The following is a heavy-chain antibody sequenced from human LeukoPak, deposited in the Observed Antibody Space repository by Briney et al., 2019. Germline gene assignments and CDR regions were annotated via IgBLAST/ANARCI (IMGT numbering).Heavy chain of an antibody. V-gene: IGHV4-39*01. CDR2: IYYSGST. D-gene: IGHD2-2*01. Sequence: SETLSLTCTVSGGSISSSSYYWGWIRQPPGKGLEWIGSIYYSGSTYYNPSLKSRVTISVDTSKNQFSLKLSSVTAADTAVYYCARPRYCSSTSCFLPDDYWGQGTLVTVSS. CDR3: ARPRYCSSTSCFLPDDY. CDR1: GGSISSSSYY. J-gene: IGHJ4*02.